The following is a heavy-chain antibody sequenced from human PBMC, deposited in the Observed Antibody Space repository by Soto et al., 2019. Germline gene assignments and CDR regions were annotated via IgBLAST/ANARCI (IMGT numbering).Heavy chain of an antibody. D-gene: IGHD3-9*01. J-gene: IGHJ5*02. CDR1: GGSISSYY. CDR3: ARGIVDILTGYFNWFDP. Sequence: PSETLSLTCTVSGGSISSYYWSWIRQPPGKGLEWMGYIYYSGSTNYNPSLKSRFTISVDTSKNQFSLKLSSVTAADTAVYYCARGIVDILTGYFNWFDPWGQGTLVTVSS. CDR2: IYYSGST. V-gene: IGHV4-59*01.